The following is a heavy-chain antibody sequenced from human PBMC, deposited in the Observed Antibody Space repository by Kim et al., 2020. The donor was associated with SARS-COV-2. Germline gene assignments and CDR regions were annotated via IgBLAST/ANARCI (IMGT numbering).Heavy chain of an antibody. Sequence: VKCRFTISRDNAKNSLYLQMNSLRAEDTAVYYCARSLLAMIVVAEAAFDIWGQGTMVTVSS. D-gene: IGHD3-22*01. CDR3: ARSLLAMIVVAEAAFDI. J-gene: IGHJ3*02. V-gene: IGHV3-21*01.